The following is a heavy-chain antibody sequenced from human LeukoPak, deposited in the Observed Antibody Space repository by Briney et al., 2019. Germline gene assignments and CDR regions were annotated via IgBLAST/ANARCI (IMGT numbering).Heavy chain of an antibody. V-gene: IGHV4-34*01. Sequence: SETLSLTCAVYGGSFSGYYWSWIRQPPGKGLEWIGEINHSGSTNYNPSLKSRVTISVDTSKNQFSLKLSSVTAADTAAYYCARDQVVATMGGSYYYYGMDVWGQGTTVTVSS. CDR2: INHSGST. D-gene: IGHD5-12*01. CDR1: GGSFSGYY. CDR3: ARDQVVATMGGSYYYYGMDV. J-gene: IGHJ6*02.